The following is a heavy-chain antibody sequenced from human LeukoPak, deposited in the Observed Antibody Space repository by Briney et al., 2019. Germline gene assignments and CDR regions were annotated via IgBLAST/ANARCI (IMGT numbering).Heavy chain of an antibody. J-gene: IGHJ6*02. V-gene: IGHV1-24*01. Sequence: GASVKVSCNVAGDSLTDLSIHWVRQAPGKGLEWMGGSDLEDYDTIYAQDFQDRVTMTEDTSTHTAYMELSSLRSDDTAVYYCATGVSAEMRGLDVWGQGTTVIVSS. CDR1: GDSLTDLS. CDR3: ATGVSAEMRGLDV. CDR2: SDLEDYDT. D-gene: IGHD2-2*01.